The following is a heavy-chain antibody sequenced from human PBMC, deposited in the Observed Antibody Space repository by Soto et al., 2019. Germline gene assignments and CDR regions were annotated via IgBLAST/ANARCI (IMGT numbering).Heavy chain of an antibody. CDR2: ISGSGGST. Sequence: GGSLRLSCAASGFTFSSHAMSWVRQAPGKGLEWVSAISGSGGSTYYADSVKGRFTISRDNSKNTLYLQMNSLRAEDTAVYYCAKGYCSGGSCYSYYYYGMDVWGQGTTVTVSS. CDR3: AKGYCSGGSCYSYYYYGMDV. J-gene: IGHJ6*02. V-gene: IGHV3-23*01. D-gene: IGHD2-15*01. CDR1: GFTFSSHA.